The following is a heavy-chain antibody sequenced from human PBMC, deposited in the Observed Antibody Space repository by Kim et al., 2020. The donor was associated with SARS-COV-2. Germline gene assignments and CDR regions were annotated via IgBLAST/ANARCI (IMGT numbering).Heavy chain of an antibody. V-gene: IGHV4-38-2*02. D-gene: IGHD5-18*01. CDR1: GYSISSGYY. CDR3: ARVGYGTGLWYNWFDP. Sequence: SETLSLTCTVSGYSISSGYYWGWIRQPPGKGLEWIGSIYHSGSTYYNPSLKSRVTISVDTSKNQFSLELSSVTAADTAVYYCARVGYGTGLWYNWFDPWGQGTLVTVSS. J-gene: IGHJ5*02. CDR2: IYHSGST.